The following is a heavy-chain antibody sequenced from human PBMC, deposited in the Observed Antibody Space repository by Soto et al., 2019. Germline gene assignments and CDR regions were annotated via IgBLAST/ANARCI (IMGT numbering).Heavy chain of an antibody. D-gene: IGHD3-9*01. CDR3: ASDPLAVTGSFVDY. CDR2: ISYDGREI. V-gene: IGHV3-30*03. J-gene: IGHJ4*02. CDR1: GFTFSGYG. Sequence: GGSLRLSCAVSGFTFSGYGMHWVRQAPGKGLEWVAGISYDGREIHYSESVKGRFTISRDSSTNTVYLEMNSLRYEDTAVYYCASDPLAVTGSFVDYWGQGTLVTVSS.